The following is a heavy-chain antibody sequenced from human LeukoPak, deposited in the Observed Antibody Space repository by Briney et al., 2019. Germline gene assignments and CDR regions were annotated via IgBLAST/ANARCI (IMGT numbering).Heavy chain of an antibody. CDR1: GGSISSSSYY. V-gene: IGHV4-39*07. J-gene: IGHJ4*02. CDR3: ASHSSSLYYFDY. D-gene: IGHD6-13*01. Sequence: SETLSLTCTVSGGSISSSSYYWGWIRQPPGKGLEWIGSIYYSGSTYYNPSLKSRVTISVDTSKNQFSLKLSSVTAADTAVYYCASHSSSLYYFDYWGQGTLVTVSS. CDR2: IYYSGST.